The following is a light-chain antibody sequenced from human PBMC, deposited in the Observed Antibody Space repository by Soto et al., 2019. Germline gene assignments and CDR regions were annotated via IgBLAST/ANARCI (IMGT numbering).Light chain of an antibody. CDR2: AAS. CDR1: QSISSF. CDR3: QQSYRTPWT. V-gene: IGKV1-39*01. J-gene: IGKJ1*01. Sequence: DIQMTQSPSSLSASVGDRVTITCRASQSISSFLNWYQQRPGKAPKLLIYAASSLQSEVPSRFSGSGSGTDFTLTISSLQPEDFATYYCQQSYRTPWTFGPGTKVEIK.